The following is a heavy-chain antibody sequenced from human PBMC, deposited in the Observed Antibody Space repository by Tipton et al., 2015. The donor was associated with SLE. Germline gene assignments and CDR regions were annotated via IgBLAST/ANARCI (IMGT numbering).Heavy chain of an antibody. CDR2: ISSDGDYT. V-gene: IGHV3-64*01. J-gene: IGHJ4*02. D-gene: IGHD3-22*01. Sequence: LSLTCTASGFTFSDYAFHWVRQPPGKGLEYVSAISSDGDYTSYGNSVRGRYTISRDNFKDTVYLQMGGLTPEDTAVFYCARRNLPGGYYDFWGQGTLVTVSS. CDR3: ARRNLPGGYYDF. CDR1: GFTFSDYA.